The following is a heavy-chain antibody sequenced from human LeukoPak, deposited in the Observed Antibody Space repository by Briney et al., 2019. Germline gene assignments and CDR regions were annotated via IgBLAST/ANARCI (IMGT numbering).Heavy chain of an antibody. Sequence: GGSLRLSCAASGFTFSDYSMNWVRQAPGKGLEWISYIGISSGNTKYADSVKGRFPISADNAKNSLYLQMNSLRVEDTAVYYCARDHNYAFDNWGQGTLVSVSS. V-gene: IGHV3-48*04. J-gene: IGHJ4*02. CDR2: IGISSGNT. D-gene: IGHD1-1*01. CDR3: ARDHNYAFDN. CDR1: GFTFSDYS.